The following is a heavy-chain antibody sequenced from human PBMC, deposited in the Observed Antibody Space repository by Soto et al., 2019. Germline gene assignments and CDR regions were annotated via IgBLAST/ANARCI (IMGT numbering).Heavy chain of an antibody. CDR2: IVVGSGNT. Sequence: SVKVSCKASGFTFTSSAVQWVRQARGQRLEWIGWIVVGSGNTNYAQKFQERVTITRDMSTSTAYMELSSLRSEDTAVYYCAADPVLWFGEPMCHMDVWGQGTTVTVSS. CDR3: AADPVLWFGEPMCHMDV. J-gene: IGHJ6*02. V-gene: IGHV1-58*01. D-gene: IGHD3-10*01. CDR1: GFTFTSSA.